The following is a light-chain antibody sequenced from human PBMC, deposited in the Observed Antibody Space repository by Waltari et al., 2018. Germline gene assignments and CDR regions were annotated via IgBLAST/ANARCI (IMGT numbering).Light chain of an antibody. CDR3: CSYAGRYTFV. CDR2: DVN. V-gene: IGLV2-11*01. CDR1: SSDVGRYNY. Sequence: QSALTQSRSVSGSPGQPVTISCTRTSSDVGRYNYVSWFQQYPGKAPKLMIYDVNKQPSGVPDRFSGSKSGNTASLTISGLQAEDEADYFCCSYAGRYTFVFGTGTTVTVL. J-gene: IGLJ1*01.